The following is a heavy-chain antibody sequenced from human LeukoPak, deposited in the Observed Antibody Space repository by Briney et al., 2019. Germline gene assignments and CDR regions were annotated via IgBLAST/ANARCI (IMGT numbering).Heavy chain of an antibody. Sequence: GWSLRLSCPFSGFTFSSYGMHWVRQAPGKGLEWVAVRSYDGSYQAYADSVQGRLSVSRDSSKTTLYLQLNSLRPEDTGLYYCARVRRRDGYNYKDYWGQGAQVSVSS. V-gene: IGHV3-30*04. CDR3: ARVRRRDGYNYKDY. D-gene: IGHD5-24*01. J-gene: IGHJ4*02. CDR2: RSYDGSYQ. CDR1: GFTFSSYG.